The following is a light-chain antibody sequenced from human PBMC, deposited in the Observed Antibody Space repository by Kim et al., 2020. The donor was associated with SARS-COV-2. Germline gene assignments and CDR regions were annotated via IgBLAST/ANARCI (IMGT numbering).Light chain of an antibody. J-gene: IGKJ5*01. CDR2: TAS. CDR1: QSIGYV. CDR3: QQTYSAPQIT. V-gene: IGKV1-39*01. Sequence: SVGDRVTITCRASQSIGYVVNWYQQKADKAPKLLIYTASSLQGGVPSRFTGSGSGTDFTLTISSLQPEDFATYYCQQTYSAPQITFGQGTRLEIK.